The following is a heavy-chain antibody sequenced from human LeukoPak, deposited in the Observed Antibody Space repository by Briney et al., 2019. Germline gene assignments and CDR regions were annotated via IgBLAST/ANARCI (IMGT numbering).Heavy chain of an antibody. V-gene: IGHV1-24*01. CDR3: ATESYSRGYGRDAFDI. D-gene: IGHD2-15*01. CDR1: GYTLTELS. CDR2: FDPEDGET. Sequence: ASVKVSCKVSGYTLTELSMHWVRQAPGKGLEWMGGFDPEDGETIYAQKFQGRVTMTEDTSTDTAYMELSRLRSEDTAVYYCATESYSRGYGRDAFDIWGQGTMVTVSS. J-gene: IGHJ3*02.